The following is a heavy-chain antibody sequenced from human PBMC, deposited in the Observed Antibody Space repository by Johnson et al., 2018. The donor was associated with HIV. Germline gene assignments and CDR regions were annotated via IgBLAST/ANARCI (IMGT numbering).Heavy chain of an antibody. J-gene: IGHJ3*02. V-gene: IGHV3-30*18. CDR3: TKMGALGAFDI. CDR1: GFTFSSYT. CDR2: IWYDGSNK. Sequence: QVQLVESGGGVVQPGRSLRLSCAASGFTFSSYTMHWVRQAPGKGLEWVAVIWYDGSNKYYADSVKGRFTISRDNSKNTLSLQMNSLRAEDTAVYYCTKMGALGAFDIWGQVTMVTVSS. D-gene: IGHD3-16*01.